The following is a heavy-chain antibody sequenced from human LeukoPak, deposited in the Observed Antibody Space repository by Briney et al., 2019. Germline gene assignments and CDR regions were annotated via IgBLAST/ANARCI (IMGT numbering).Heavy chain of an antibody. J-gene: IGHJ6*02. Sequence: SETLSLTCTVSGGSISSYYWSWIRQPPGKGLEWIGYIYYSGSTNYNPSLKSRVTISVDTSKNQFSLKLSSVTAADTAVYYCARAGSGYCYYYYGMDVWGQGTTVTVSS. V-gene: IGHV4-59*01. CDR1: GGSISSYY. CDR3: ARAGSGYCYYYYGMDV. D-gene: IGHD3-22*01. CDR2: IYYSGST.